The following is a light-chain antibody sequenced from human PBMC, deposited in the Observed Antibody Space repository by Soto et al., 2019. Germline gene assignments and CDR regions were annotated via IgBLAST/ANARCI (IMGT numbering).Light chain of an antibody. CDR1: SSDVGLYDY. CDR3: SSYTRDSSYV. V-gene: IGLV2-14*01. Sequence: QSVLTQPASGSGSPGQSITISCTGTSSDVGLYDYVSWYQQHPGKAPQLMIYAVSNRPSGVSNRFSASKSGNTASLFISGLQAEDEADYYCSSYTRDSSYVFGSGTKAIVL. CDR2: AVS. J-gene: IGLJ1*01.